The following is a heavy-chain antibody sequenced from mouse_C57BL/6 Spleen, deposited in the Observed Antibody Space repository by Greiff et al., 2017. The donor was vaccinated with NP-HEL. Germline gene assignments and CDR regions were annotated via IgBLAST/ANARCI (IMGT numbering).Heavy chain of an antibody. V-gene: IGHV1-26*01. CDR2: INPNNGGT. CDR1: GYTFTDYY. Sequence: EVQLQQSGPELVKPGASVKISCKASGYTFTDYYMNWVKQSHGKSLEWIGDINPNNGGTSYNQKFKGKATLTVDKSSSTAYMELRSLTSEDSAVYYCARSKITTVVAYYYAMDYWGQGTSVTVSS. CDR3: ARSKITTVVAYYYAMDY. D-gene: IGHD1-1*01. J-gene: IGHJ4*01.